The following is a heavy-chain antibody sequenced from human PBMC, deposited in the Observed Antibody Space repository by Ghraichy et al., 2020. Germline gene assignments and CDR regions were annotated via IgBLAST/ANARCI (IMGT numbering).Heavy chain of an antibody. Sequence: ESLNISCKGSGYSFTSYWIGWVRQMPGKGLEWMGIIYPGDSDTRYSPSFQGQVTISADKSISTAYLQWSSLKASDTAMYYCARQVSYYDSSDLTYDYWGQGTLVTVSS. J-gene: IGHJ4*02. CDR2: IYPGDSDT. D-gene: IGHD3-22*01. CDR1: GYSFTSYW. V-gene: IGHV5-51*01. CDR3: ARQVSYYDSSDLTYDY.